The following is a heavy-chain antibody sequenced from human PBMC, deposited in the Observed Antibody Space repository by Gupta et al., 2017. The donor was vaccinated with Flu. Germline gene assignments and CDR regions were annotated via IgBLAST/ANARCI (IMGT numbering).Heavy chain of an antibody. CDR3: AKTSLPPARSSWFDS. J-gene: IGHJ5*01. CDR2: IYYTGNT. V-gene: IGHV4-31*02. Sequence: WSWLRQLPGMGLEFIGFIYYTGNTYYNPSLKSRLNISVDTSNNEFSLKLTSLTAADTAVYYCAKTSLPPARSSWFDSWGQGTLVAVSS.